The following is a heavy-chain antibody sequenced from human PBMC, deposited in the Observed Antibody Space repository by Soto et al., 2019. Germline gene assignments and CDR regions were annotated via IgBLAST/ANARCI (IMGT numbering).Heavy chain of an antibody. CDR2: IYYSGST. J-gene: IGHJ4*02. D-gene: IGHD5-18*01. Sequence: QVQLQESGPGLVKPSQTLSLTCTVSGGSISSGDYYWSWIRQPPGKGLEWIGYIYYSGSTYYNPSLQSRVTISVDTSKNQFSLKLSSVTAADTAVYYCARTNTAMAPHADFDYWGQGTLVTVSS. V-gene: IGHV4-30-4*01. CDR3: ARTNTAMAPHADFDY. CDR1: GGSISSGDYY.